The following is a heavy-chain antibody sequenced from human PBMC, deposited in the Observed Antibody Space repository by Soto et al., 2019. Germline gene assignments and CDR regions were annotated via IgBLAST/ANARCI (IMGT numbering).Heavy chain of an antibody. CDR1: GYSISSGYY. V-gene: IGHV4-38-2*02. CDR2: IYHSGST. D-gene: IGHD2-15*01. CDR3: ARDGKTVVAATGEKYYYYYYGMDV. J-gene: IGHJ6*02. Sequence: PSETLSLTCAVSGYSISSGYYWGWIRQPPGKGLEWIGSIYHSGSTYYNPSLKSRVTISVDTSKNQFSLKLSSVTAADTAVYYCARDGKTVVAATGEKYYYYYYGMDVWGQGTTVTVYS.